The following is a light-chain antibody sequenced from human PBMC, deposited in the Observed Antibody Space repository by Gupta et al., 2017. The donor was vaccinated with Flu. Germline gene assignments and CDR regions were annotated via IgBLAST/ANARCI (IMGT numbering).Light chain of an antibody. CDR1: QSVSSK. CDR2: DAS. Sequence: ERVILSWRASQSVSSKVAWYQHRPGQAPRLLIYDASTRARGIPDKFIGSGSGTAFTLTISSLQSEDFALYYCQQYYNWPPLTFGGGTKVEVK. CDR3: QQYYNWPPLT. V-gene: IGKV3-15*01. J-gene: IGKJ4*01.